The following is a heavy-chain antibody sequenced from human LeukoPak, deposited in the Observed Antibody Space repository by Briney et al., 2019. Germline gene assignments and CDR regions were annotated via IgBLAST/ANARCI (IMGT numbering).Heavy chain of an antibody. V-gene: IGHV3-7*01. CDR3: TRDRSRAEDD. Sequence: GGSLRLSCAASGFTFSGHWMSWVRQAPGKGLEWVANINQGGTDKYYVDSVKGRFTISRDNANNLLYLQMNSLRGEDTAVYYCTRDRSRAEDDWGQGTLVTVSS. D-gene: IGHD1-14*01. J-gene: IGHJ4*02. CDR2: INQGGTDK. CDR1: GFTFSGHW.